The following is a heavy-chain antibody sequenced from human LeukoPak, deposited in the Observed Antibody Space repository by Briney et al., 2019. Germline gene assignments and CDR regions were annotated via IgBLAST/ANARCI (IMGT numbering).Heavy chain of an antibody. CDR2: VGPASGVT. V-gene: IGHV1-2*02. CDR1: GYTFSAHY. J-gene: IGHJ4*02. D-gene: IGHD2-2*02. CDR3: ARVPGPYTTSRFDF. Sequence: ASLKVSCKTSGYTFSAHYLHCVRQAPGQQPKCVGRVGPASGVTHYAQKFQGRVTVTRDTSTTTVDMELSGLRSDDTAVYYCARVPGPYTTSRFDFWGQGTLVTVSS.